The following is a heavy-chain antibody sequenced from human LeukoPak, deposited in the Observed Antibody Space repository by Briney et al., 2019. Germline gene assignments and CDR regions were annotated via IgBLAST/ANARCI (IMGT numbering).Heavy chain of an antibody. Sequence: SETLSLTCTVSGGSISSSSYYWGWIRQPPGKGLEGIGSIYYSGSTYYNPSIKSRATISVDTPKNQFSLKLSSVTAADTAVYYCARELAEIAAAIRGYYYYYMDVWGKGTTVTVSS. J-gene: IGHJ6*03. CDR1: GGSISSSSYY. D-gene: IGHD6-13*01. CDR3: ARELAEIAAAIRGYYYYYMDV. CDR2: IYYSGST. V-gene: IGHV4-39*01.